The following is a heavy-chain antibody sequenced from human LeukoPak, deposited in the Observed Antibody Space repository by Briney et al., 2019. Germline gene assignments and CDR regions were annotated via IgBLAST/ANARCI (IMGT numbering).Heavy chain of an antibody. V-gene: IGHV1-69*13. CDR2: IIPIFGTA. CDR3: ASPPIVVVPAATYDAFDI. D-gene: IGHD2-2*01. J-gene: IGHJ3*02. CDR1: GGTFSSYA. Sequence: SVKVSCKASGGTFSSYAISWVRQAPGQGLEWMGGIIPIFGTANYAQKIQGRVTITADESTSTAYMELSSLRSEDTAVYYCASPPIVVVPAATYDAFDIWGQGTMVTVSS.